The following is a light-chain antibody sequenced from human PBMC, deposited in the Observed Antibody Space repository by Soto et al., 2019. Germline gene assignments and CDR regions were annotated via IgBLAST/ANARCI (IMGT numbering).Light chain of an antibody. Sequence: DIQMTQSPSTLSPSVGDRVTITCRASQSINYWLAWFQQKPGKAPRLLIYKTSSLESGVPSRFSGSGSGAEFTLTISSLQPDDSAAYYCQQYSTYSGYTFGQGTKLEIK. CDR1: QSINYW. J-gene: IGKJ2*01. V-gene: IGKV1-5*03. CDR2: KTS. CDR3: QQYSTYSGYT.